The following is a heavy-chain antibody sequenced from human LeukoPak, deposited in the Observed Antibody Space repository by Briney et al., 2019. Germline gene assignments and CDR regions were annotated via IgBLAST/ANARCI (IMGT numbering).Heavy chain of an antibody. Sequence: GASVKVSCKASGFTFSKYYLHWVRQAPGQGLECMGWINPSSGDTNYVQKFQGRVTVTRDTSISTAYMELSRLRSDDTAVYFCARADHGTLSNGFYTLDYWGQGTLVTVSS. J-gene: IGHJ4*02. CDR3: ARADHGTLSNGFYTLDY. D-gene: IGHD2-2*02. CDR2: INPSSGDT. V-gene: IGHV1-2*02. CDR1: GFTFSKYY.